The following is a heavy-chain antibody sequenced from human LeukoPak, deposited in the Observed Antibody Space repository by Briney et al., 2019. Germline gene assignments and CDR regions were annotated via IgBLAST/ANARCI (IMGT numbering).Heavy chain of an antibody. Sequence: GGSLRLSCAASGFTFSSYEMNWVRQAPGKGLEWVSYISSSGSTIYYADSVKGRFTISRDNAKNSLYLQMNSLRAEDTAVYYCARDYGGSSPFDYWGQGTLVTVSS. CDR3: ARDYGGSSPFDY. CDR2: ISSSGSTI. D-gene: IGHD4-23*01. CDR1: GFTFSSYE. V-gene: IGHV3-48*03. J-gene: IGHJ4*02.